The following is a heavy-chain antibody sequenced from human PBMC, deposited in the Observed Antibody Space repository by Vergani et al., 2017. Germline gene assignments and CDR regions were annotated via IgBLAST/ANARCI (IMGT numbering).Heavy chain of an antibody. Sequence: QVQLQESGPGLVKPSETLSLTCTVSGGSISSYYWSWIRQPPGKGLEWIGYIYYSGSTNYNPPLKSRVTISVDTSKNQFSLKLSSVTAVDTAVYYCARARSYDFWSGYYYFDYWGQGTLVTVSS. CDR1: GGSISSYY. CDR2: IYYSGST. CDR3: ARARSYDFWSGYYYFDY. D-gene: IGHD3-3*01. J-gene: IGHJ4*02. V-gene: IGHV4-59*01.